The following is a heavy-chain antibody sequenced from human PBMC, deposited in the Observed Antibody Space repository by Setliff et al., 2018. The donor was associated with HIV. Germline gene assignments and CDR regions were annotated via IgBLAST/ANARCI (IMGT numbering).Heavy chain of an antibody. CDR2: IYYSGNT. D-gene: IGHD6-19*01. Sequence: KPSETLSLTCIVSGVSTSTSTYYWGWIRQPPGKGLEWIGYIYYSGNTYYNPSLKSRVAISIDTSKNHFSLSLRSVTAADTAVYYCAGQGAVTGHSFDSWGPGALVTVSS. V-gene: IGHV4-39*01. CDR1: GVSTSTSTYY. CDR3: AGQGAVTGHSFDS. J-gene: IGHJ4*02.